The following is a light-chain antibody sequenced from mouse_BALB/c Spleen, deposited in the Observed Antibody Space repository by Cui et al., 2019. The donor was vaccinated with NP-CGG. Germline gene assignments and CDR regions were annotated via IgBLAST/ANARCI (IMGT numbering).Light chain of an antibody. CDR3: ALWYSNHWV. V-gene: IGLV1*01. Sequence: QAVVTQESALTTSPGETVTLTCRSSTGAVTTSNHANWVQEKPGHLFTGLIGGTNNRAPGVPARFSGSLIGYKAALTITGAQTEDEAIYFCALWYSNHWVFGGGTKLTVL. CDR1: TGAVTTSNH. J-gene: IGLJ1*01. CDR2: GTN.